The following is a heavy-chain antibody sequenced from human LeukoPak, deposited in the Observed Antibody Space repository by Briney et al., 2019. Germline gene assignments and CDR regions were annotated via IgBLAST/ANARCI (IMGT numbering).Heavy chain of an antibody. V-gene: IGHV4-31*03. D-gene: IGHD6-6*01. CDR1: GSSISSGGYC. CDR2: IYYSGST. J-gene: IGHJ4*02. Sequence: SQTLSLTCTVSGSSISSGGYCWSWLRQHPGQGLEWIGYIYYSGSTYYNPSLKSRVTISVDTSKNQFSLKLSSVTAADTAVYYCASIAARECYFDYWGQGTLVTVSS. CDR3: ASIAARECYFDY.